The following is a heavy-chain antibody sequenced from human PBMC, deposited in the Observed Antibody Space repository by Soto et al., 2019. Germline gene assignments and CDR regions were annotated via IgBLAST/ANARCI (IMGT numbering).Heavy chain of an antibody. V-gene: IGHV3-30*18. J-gene: IGHJ6*02. CDR3: AKDLRTCSGGSCYGMDV. D-gene: IGHD2-15*01. Sequence: GGSLRLSCAASGFTFSSYGMHWVRQAPGKGLEWVAVISYDGSNKYYADSVKGRFTISRDNSKNTLYLQMNSLRAEDTAVYYCAKDLRTCSGGSCYGMDVWGQGTTVTVSS. CDR2: ISYDGSNK. CDR1: GFTFSSYG.